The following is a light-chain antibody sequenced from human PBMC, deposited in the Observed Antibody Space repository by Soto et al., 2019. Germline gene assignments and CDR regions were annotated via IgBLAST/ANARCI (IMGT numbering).Light chain of an antibody. V-gene: IGKV3-20*01. CDR2: DAS. CDR1: QTVRNNY. J-gene: IGKJ4*01. CDR3: QQFNSYPLT. Sequence: DIEMTQTPGTLSSSAGERATLSCRASQTVRNNYLAWYQQKPGQAPRLLIYDASSRANGIPARFSGGGSGTDFTLTISRLEPDDFAVYYCQQFNSYPLTFGEGTKVDIK.